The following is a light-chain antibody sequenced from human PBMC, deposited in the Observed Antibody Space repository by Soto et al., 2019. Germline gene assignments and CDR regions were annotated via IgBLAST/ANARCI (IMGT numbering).Light chain of an antibody. V-gene: IGKV1-5*01. CDR2: DVS. CDR1: QGINNW. J-gene: IGKJ1*01. Sequence: DIQMTESASSVPASVGGRVTITRRASQGINNWLAWYKQKLGKAPKIMSYDVSSLESGVPSRFSGSGSGTEFTLAISSLQPDDFETYYCQQYNSYPWTFGQGTKVDIK. CDR3: QQYNSYPWT.